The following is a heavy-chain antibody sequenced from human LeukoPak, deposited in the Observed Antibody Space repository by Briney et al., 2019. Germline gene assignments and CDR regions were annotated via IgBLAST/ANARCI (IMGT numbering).Heavy chain of an antibody. Sequence: RASVKVSCKASGYTFTSYGINWVRQAPGQGLEWMGWISAYNGNTNYAQKLQGRVTMTTDTSTSTAYMELRSLRSDDTAVYYCARAYYGDYVAYAAFDIWGQGTMVTVSS. CDR2: ISAYNGNT. V-gene: IGHV1-18*01. CDR1: GYTFTSYG. J-gene: IGHJ3*02. CDR3: ARAYYGDYVAYAAFDI. D-gene: IGHD4-17*01.